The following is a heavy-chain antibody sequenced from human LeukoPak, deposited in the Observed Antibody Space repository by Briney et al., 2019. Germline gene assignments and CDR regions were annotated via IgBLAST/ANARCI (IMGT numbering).Heavy chain of an antibody. D-gene: IGHD6-13*01. CDR3: ARKAGTAAAGNYFDY. Sequence: GGSLRLSCAASGFTFSSYGMHWVRQAPGKGLEWVAVISYDGSNKYYADSVKGRFTISRDNPKNTLYLQMNSLRVEDTAVYYCARKAGTAAAGNYFDYWGQGTLVTVSS. CDR1: GFTFSSYG. J-gene: IGHJ4*02. CDR2: ISYDGSNK. V-gene: IGHV3-30*03.